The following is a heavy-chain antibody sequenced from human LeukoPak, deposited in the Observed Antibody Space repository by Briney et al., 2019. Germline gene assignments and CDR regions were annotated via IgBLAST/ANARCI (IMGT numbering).Heavy chain of an antibody. CDR2: ISYDGSNK. CDR3: AKEMDPYGSGSYYPYFAFDY. D-gene: IGHD3-10*01. J-gene: IGHJ4*02. Sequence: PGGSLRLSCAASGCTFSSYGMHWVRQAPGKGLEWVAVISYDGSNKYYADSVKGRFTISRDNSKNTLYLQMNSLRAEDTAVYYCAKEMDPYGSGSYYPYFAFDYWGQGTLVTVSS. V-gene: IGHV3-30*18. CDR1: GCTFSSYG.